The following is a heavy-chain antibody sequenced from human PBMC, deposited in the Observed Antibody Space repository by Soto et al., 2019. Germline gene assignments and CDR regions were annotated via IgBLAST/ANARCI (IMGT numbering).Heavy chain of an antibody. D-gene: IGHD2-2*01. CDR2: IYTAGGT. V-gene: IGHV3-53*02. CDR3: ARALPVAKGGFDP. CDR1: GFTVSNTY. J-gene: IGHJ5*02. Sequence: EVQLVETGGGLIQPGGSLRLSCAASGFTVSNTYMTWVRQPPGKGLECVSVIYTAGGTNYADSVKGRFIISRDNSKNTPYLQMNSLRAEDTGVYYCARALPVAKGGFDPWGQGTLVTVSS.